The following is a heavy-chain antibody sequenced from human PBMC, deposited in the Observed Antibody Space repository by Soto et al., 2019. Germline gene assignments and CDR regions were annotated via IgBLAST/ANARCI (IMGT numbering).Heavy chain of an antibody. CDR2: IYHSGST. Sequence: QVQLQESGPGLVKPSGTLSLTCAVSGGSISSSNWWSWVRQPPGKGLEWIGEIYHSGSTNYNPSLKSRVTISVDKSKNQFSLKLSSVTAADTAVYYCARDLGCSSTSCYYTLDYWGQGTLVTVSS. CDR3: ARDLGCSSTSCYYTLDY. J-gene: IGHJ4*02. D-gene: IGHD2-2*01. CDR1: GGSISSSNW. V-gene: IGHV4-4*02.